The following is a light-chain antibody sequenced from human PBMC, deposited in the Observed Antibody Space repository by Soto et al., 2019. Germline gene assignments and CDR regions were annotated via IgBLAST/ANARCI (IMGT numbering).Light chain of an antibody. J-gene: IGKJ2*01. CDR3: QQYGSCPLYT. CDR1: QSVSSSY. V-gene: IGKV3-20*01. CDR2: GAS. Sequence: EIVLTQSPGTLSLSPGERATLSCRASQSVSSSYLAWYQQKPGEAPRLLIYGASSRATGIPDRFSGSGSGPDFTLTISRLEPEDFAVYYCQQYGSCPLYTFGQGTKLEI.